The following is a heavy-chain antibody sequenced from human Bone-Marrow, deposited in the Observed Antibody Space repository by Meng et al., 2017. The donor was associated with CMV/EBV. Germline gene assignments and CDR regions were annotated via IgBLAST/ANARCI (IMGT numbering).Heavy chain of an antibody. D-gene: IGHD5-18*01. CDR1: GGSISSRSYY. V-gene: IGHV4-39*07. CDR3: ERGGAQLGDSYASALDY. CDR2: IYYSGST. Sequence: LSCIVSGGSISSRSYYWGWIRQPPGKGLEWIGSIYYSGSTYYNPSLKRRVTRSVDTSKNQFYLKLSYVTAADTAVYYCERGGAQLGDSYASALDYWGQGTLVTVYS. J-gene: IGHJ4*02.